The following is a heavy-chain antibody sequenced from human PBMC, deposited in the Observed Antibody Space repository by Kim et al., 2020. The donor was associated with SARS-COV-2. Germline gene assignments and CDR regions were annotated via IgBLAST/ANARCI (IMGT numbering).Heavy chain of an antibody. V-gene: IGHV3-23*01. CDR1: GFTFSSFA. D-gene: IGHD6-13*01. CDR2: LSDSGGDK. Sequence: GGSLRLSCAASGFTFSSFAMTWVRQAPGKGLEWVSILSDSGGDKFYADSVKGRFTISRDNSKNTLYLQMNSLRAEDTAVYYCAKNGIPARGQWYFDHWGRGTLVTVSS. CDR3: AKNGIPARGQWYFDH. J-gene: IGHJ2*01.